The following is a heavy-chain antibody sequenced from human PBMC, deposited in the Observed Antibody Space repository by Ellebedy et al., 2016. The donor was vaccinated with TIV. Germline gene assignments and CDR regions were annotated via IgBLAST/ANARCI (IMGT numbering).Heavy chain of an antibody. CDR3: ATFNQYYTYLGV. J-gene: IGHJ6*03. CDR1: GASISDVGSY. V-gene: IGHV4-39*01. D-gene: IGHD1-14*01. Sequence: SETLSLXXTISGASISDVGSYWSWIRQPPGKGLEWIGTISNRDRTDYNPSLKSRVFILVDASKNQFFLKLTSVTAADTAVYYCATFNQYYTYLGVWGKGTTVTVSS. CDR2: ISNRDRT.